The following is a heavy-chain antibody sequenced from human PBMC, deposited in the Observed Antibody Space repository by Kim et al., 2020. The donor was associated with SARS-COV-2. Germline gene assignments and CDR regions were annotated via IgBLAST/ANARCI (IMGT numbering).Heavy chain of an antibody. J-gene: IGHJ4*02. CDR2: ISSSSSYI. CDR3: ARDPQNVQYYFDY. V-gene: IGHV3-21*01. D-gene: IGHD4-4*01. CDR1: GFTFSSYS. Sequence: GGSLRLSCAASGFTFSSYSMNWVRQAPGKGLEWVSSISSSSSYIYYADSVKGRFTISRDNAKNSLYLQMNSLRAEDTAVYYCARDPQNVQYYFDYWGQGTLVTVSS.